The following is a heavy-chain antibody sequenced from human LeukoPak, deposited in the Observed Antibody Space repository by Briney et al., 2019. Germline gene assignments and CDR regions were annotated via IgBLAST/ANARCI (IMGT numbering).Heavy chain of an antibody. J-gene: IGHJ4*02. Sequence: PSETLSLTCAVYSGSFSGYYWSWIRQPPGKGLEWIGEINHSGSTNYNPSLKSRVTISVDTSKNQFSLKLSSLTAADTAIYFCTGELAGTTVHYWGQGTLVTISS. D-gene: IGHD1-7*01. CDR3: TGELAGTTVHY. V-gene: IGHV4-34*01. CDR1: SGSFSGYY. CDR2: INHSGST.